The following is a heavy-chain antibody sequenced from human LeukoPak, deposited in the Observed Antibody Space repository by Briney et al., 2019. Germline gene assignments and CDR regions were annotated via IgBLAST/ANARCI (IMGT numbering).Heavy chain of an antibody. D-gene: IGHD2-15*01. J-gene: IGHJ4*02. Sequence: GASVKVSCKASGYTFTSYGISWVRQAPGQGLEWMGWISAYNGNTNYAQKLQGRVTMTTDTSTSTAYMELRSLRSDDTAVYYCARDVVVVAATQTLAQTHFDYWGQGTLVTVSS. CDR3: ARDVVVVAATQTLAQTHFDY. V-gene: IGHV1-18*01. CDR2: ISAYNGNT. CDR1: GYTFTSYG.